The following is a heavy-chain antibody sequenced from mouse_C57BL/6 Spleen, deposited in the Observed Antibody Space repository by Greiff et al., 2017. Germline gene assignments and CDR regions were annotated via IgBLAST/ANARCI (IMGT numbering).Heavy chain of an antibody. CDR3: TTYLYDYPY. J-gene: IGHJ3*01. V-gene: IGHV14-4*01. CDR1: GFNIKDDY. CDR2: IDPENGDT. D-gene: IGHD2-4*01. Sequence: VQLKESGAELVRPGASVKLSCTASGFNIKDDYMHWVKQRPEQGLEWIGWIDPENGDTEYASKFQGKATITADTSSNTAYLQLSSLTSEDTAVYYCTTYLYDYPYWGQGTLVTVSA.